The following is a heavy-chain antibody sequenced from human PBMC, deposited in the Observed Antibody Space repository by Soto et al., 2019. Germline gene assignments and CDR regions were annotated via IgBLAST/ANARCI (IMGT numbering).Heavy chain of an antibody. CDR3: AREVVAAKSNWFDP. Sequence: PSETLSLTCTVYGGCISSYYWSWIRQPPGKGLEWVGYIYYSGSTNYNPSLKSRVTISVDTSKNQFSLELSSVTAADTAVYYCAREVVAAKSNWFDPWGQGTLVTVSS. J-gene: IGHJ5*02. D-gene: IGHD2-15*01. CDR1: GGCISSYY. CDR2: IYYSGST. V-gene: IGHV4-59*01.